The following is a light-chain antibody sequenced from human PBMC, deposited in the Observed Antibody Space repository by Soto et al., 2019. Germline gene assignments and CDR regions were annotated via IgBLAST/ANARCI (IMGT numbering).Light chain of an antibody. CDR3: QQDYKLPT. J-gene: IGKJ1*01. CDR2: GAS. Sequence: PVERVPLYCRASQSVSSSYLTWYQQKPGQAPRLLIYGASTRATSIPARFSGSGSGTDFTLTISSLQPEDFAVYYCQQDYKLPTFGQGTKVDIK. V-gene: IGKV3D-7*01. CDR1: QSVSSSY.